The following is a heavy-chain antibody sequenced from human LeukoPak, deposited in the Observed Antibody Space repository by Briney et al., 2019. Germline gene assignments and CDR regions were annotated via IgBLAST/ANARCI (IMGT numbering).Heavy chain of an antibody. D-gene: IGHD2-15*01. Sequence: ASVKVSCKASGGTFSSYAISWVRQAPGQGLKWMGGIIPIFGTANYAQKFQGRVTITADKSTSTAYMELSSLRSEDTAVYYCAGGGSLRSYGMDVWGKGTTVTVSS. V-gene: IGHV1-69*06. CDR2: IIPIFGTA. J-gene: IGHJ6*04. CDR1: GGTFSSYA. CDR3: AGGGSLRSYGMDV.